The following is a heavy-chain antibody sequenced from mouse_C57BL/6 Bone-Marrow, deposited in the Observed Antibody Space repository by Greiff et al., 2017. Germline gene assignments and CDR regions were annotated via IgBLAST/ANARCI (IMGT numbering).Heavy chain of an antibody. CDR2: IDPSDSYT. D-gene: IGHD2-4*01. Sequence: QVQLQQPGAELVMPGASVKLSCKASGYTFTSYWMHWVKQRPGQGLEWIGEIDPSDSYTNYNQKFKGKSTLTVDKSSSTAYMQLCSLTSEDSAVYYCAIRGYFRDYDGGFAYWGQGTLVTVSA. V-gene: IGHV1-69*01. CDR1: GYTFTSYW. CDR3: AIRGYFRDYDGGFAY. J-gene: IGHJ3*01.